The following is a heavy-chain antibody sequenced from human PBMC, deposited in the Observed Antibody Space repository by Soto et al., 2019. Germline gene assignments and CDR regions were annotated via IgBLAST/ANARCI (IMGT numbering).Heavy chain of an antibody. D-gene: IGHD3-10*01. CDR2: INAGNGNT. J-gene: IGHJ5*02. CDR3: ARDLPMVRGVRGYNWFDP. CDR1: GYTFTSYA. Sequence: QVQLVQSVAELKKPGASVKVSCKASGYTFTSYAMHWVRQAPGQRLEWMGWINAGNGNTKYSQKLQGRVTITRDTSASTAYMELSSLRSEDTAVYYCARDLPMVRGVRGYNWFDPWGQGTLVTVSS. V-gene: IGHV1-3*01.